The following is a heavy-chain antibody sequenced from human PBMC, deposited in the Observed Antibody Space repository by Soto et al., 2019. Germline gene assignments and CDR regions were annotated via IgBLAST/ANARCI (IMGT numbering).Heavy chain of an antibody. CDR3: TRGPRPSSIGTGAV. CDR1: GFVFELYW. Sequence: GGSLRLSCVASGFVFELYWMHWVRQVPGKGLEWVSRISDDGARIDYADSVRGRFTISRDNAKNALYLQMNALRGEDTAVYFCTRGPRPSSIGTGAVWGRGVLVTVSS. CDR2: ISDDGARI. D-gene: IGHD2-2*01. J-gene: IGHJ4*02. V-gene: IGHV3-74*01.